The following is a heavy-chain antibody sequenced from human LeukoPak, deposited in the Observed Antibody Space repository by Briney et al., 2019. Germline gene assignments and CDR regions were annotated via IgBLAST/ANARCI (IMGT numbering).Heavy chain of an antibody. V-gene: IGHV4-39*07. Sequence: MSSETLSLTCTVSGGSISSSSYYWGWIRQPPGKGLEWIGSIYYSGSTYYNPSLKSRVTISVDTSKNQFSLKLSSVTAADTAVYYCARCYWGYFDYWGQGTLVTVSS. CDR2: IYYSGST. D-gene: IGHD7-27*01. J-gene: IGHJ4*02. CDR3: ARCYWGYFDY. CDR1: GGSISSSSYY.